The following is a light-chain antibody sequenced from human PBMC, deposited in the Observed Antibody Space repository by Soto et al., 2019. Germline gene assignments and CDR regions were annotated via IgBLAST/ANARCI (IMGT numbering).Light chain of an antibody. CDR2: EVS. CDR3: SSYTTSSTVV. J-gene: IGLJ1*01. CDR1: SSVVGGYNL. V-gene: IGLV2-14*03. Sequence: QSVLTQPASVFGSPGQSITISCTGTSSVVGGYNLVSWYQQHPGKAPKLMIYEVSNRPSGVSNRFSGSKSGNTASLTISGLQPEDEADYYCSSYTTSSTVVFGTGTKVTVL.